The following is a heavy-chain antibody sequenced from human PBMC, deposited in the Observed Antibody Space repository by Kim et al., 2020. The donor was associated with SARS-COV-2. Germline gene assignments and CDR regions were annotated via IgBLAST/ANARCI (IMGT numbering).Heavy chain of an antibody. J-gene: IGHJ6*02. V-gene: IGHV4-59*11. CDR1: GGSISSHY. D-gene: IGHD3-16*01. CDR2: IYYSGNT. CDR3: ARLGGAASIAYGMDV. Sequence: SETLSLTCTVSGGSISSHYWSWIRQPPGKGLEWIGYIYYSGNTDYNPSLKSRVTISIDTSKNQFSLELRSVTAADTAMYYCARLGGAASIAYGMDVWGQGATVTVSS.